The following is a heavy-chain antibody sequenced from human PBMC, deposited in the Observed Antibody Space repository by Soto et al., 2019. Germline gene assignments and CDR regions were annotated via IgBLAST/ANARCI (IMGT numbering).Heavy chain of an antibody. V-gene: IGHV3-9*01. Sequence: EVQLVESGGGLVQPGRSLRLSCAASGFTFDDYAMHWVRQTPGKGLXXVSGISWNSGSTGYADSVKGRFTISRDNARNSLYLQMNSLRAEDTAVYYCAKVWSSKGLANFFSAFDIWGQGTMVTVSS. J-gene: IGHJ3*02. D-gene: IGHD3-10*01. CDR1: GFTFDDYA. CDR3: AKVWSSKGLANFFSAFDI. CDR2: ISWNSGST.